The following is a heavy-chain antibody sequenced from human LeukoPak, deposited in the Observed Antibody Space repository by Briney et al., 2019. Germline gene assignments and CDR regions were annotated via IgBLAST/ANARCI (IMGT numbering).Heavy chain of an antibody. Sequence: SETLSLTCTVSGGSISPYYWSWIRQPPGKGLEYIGYISYSGSTNYSPSLKSRLTISVDTSKNQFSLRLNSVTAADTAVYYCARIHDYGDYAFDRWGQGTLVTVSS. CDR2: ISYSGST. CDR1: GGSISPYY. D-gene: IGHD4-17*01. V-gene: IGHV4-59*08. J-gene: IGHJ4*02. CDR3: ARIHDYGDYAFDR.